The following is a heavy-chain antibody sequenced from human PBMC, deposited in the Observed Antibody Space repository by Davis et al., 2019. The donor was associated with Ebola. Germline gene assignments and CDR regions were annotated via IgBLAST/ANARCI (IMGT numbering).Heavy chain of an antibody. D-gene: IGHD4-17*01. CDR3: ARDQPHYYGDWGAFDY. V-gene: IGHV1-69*13. CDR1: GGTFITYA. J-gene: IGHJ4*02. CDR2: IIPIFGTA. Sequence: SVKVSCKASGGTFITYAITWVRQAPGQGLEWMGGIIPIFGTANYAQKFQGRVTITADESTSTAYMELSSLRSEDTAVYYCARDQPHYYGDWGAFDYWGQGTLVTVSS.